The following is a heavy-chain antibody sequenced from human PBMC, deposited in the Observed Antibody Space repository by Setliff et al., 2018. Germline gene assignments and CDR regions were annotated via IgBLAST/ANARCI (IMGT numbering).Heavy chain of an antibody. D-gene: IGHD5-18*01. CDR1: GYTFTDYY. Sequence: GASVKVSCKASGYTFTDYYMHWMRQAPGQGLEWVGRINPNSGDTNYAQNFQGRVTMTRDTSISTVYMELSRLRSDDTAVYYCARDISYGKIDYWGQGTLVTVS. V-gene: IGHV1-2*06. CDR3: ARDISYGKIDY. CDR2: INPNSGDT. J-gene: IGHJ4*02.